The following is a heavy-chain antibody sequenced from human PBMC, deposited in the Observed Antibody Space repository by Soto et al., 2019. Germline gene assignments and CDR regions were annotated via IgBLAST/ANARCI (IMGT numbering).Heavy chain of an antibody. D-gene: IGHD2-15*01. V-gene: IGHV4-59*08. CDR1: GASISSYH. Sequence: SETLSLTCTASGASISSYHWSWVRQPPGKGQEWIGYISHSGTTNYNPSLKSRVTISPDTSKNQFSLKLTSVTAADTAVYFCARLGYCSGGRCYIAYHFDYWGQGTLVTVSS. J-gene: IGHJ4*02. CDR2: ISHSGTT. CDR3: ARLGYCSGGRCYIAYHFDY.